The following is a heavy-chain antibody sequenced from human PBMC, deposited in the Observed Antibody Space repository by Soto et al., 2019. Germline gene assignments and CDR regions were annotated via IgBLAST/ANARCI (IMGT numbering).Heavy chain of an antibody. Sequence: GESLKISCKGSGYSFTSYWIGWVRQMPGKGLEWMGIVYPGDSDTRYSPSFQGQVTSSADKSISTAYLQWSSLKASDTAMYYCARQTIAVANYYYYGMDVWGQGTTVTVSS. J-gene: IGHJ6*02. CDR2: VYPGDSDT. V-gene: IGHV5-51*01. CDR3: ARQTIAVANYYYYGMDV. D-gene: IGHD6-19*01. CDR1: GYSFTSYW.